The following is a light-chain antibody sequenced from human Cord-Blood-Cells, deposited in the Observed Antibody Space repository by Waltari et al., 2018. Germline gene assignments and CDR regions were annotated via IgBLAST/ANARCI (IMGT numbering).Light chain of an antibody. V-gene: IGLV2-23*01. J-gene: IGLJ3*02. Sequence: QSALTQTAAVSGSPGQSIALTCTGTRSDVGRYNLVYWYQQRPGKAPKLMIYEGSKRPSGVSNLFSGSKSGNTASLTISGLQAEDEADYYCCSYAGSSTWVFGGGTKLTVL. CDR3: CSYAGSSTWV. CDR1: RSDVGRYNL. CDR2: EGS.